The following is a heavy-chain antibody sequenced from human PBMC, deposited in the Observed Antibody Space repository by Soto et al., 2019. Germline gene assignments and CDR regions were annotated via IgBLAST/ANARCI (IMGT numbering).Heavy chain of an antibody. Sequence: PETLSLTCTVSGGSVSSTNHYWGWIRQPPGKGLEWIGDIYYSGMTRYNPSLKSRVTISVDTSKDQFSLKLTSVTAADTAVYYCARHGYYYDSTGYYYFVWCQGT. CDR3: ARHGYYYDSTGYYYFV. CDR1: GGSVSSTNHY. CDR2: IYYSGMT. J-gene: IGHJ4*02. D-gene: IGHD3-22*01. V-gene: IGHV4-39*01.